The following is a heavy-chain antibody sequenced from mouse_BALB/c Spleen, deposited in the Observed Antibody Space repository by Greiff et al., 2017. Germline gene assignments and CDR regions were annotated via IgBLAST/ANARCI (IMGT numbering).Heavy chain of an antibody. D-gene: IGHD1-1*01. Sequence: VQLQQSGAELVKPGASVKLSCKASGYTFTSYWMHWVKQRPGQGLEWIGEIDPSDSYTNYNQKFKGKATFTADTSSNTAYMQLSSLTSEDSAVYYCASITTGVFYAMDYWGQGTSVTVSS. CDR2: IDPSDSYT. J-gene: IGHJ4*01. CDR3: ASITTGVFYAMDY. V-gene: IGHV1-69*02. CDR1: GYTFTSYW.